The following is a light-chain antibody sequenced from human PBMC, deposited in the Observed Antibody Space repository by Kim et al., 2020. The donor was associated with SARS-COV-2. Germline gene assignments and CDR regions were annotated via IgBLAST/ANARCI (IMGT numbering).Light chain of an antibody. J-gene: IGKJ1*01. V-gene: IGKV1-27*01. Sequence: ASVGDRVAITCRASQGISNNLAWYQQKPGKVPKLLIYAASALQSGVPSRFSGSGSETDFTLTIGSLQPEDVATYYCQNYNGAPWTFGQGTKVEIK. CDR1: QGISNN. CDR2: AAS. CDR3: QNYNGAPWT.